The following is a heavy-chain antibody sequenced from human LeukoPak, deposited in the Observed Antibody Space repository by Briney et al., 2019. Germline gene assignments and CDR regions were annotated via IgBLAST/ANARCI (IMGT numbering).Heavy chain of an antibody. D-gene: IGHD6-13*01. CDR3: ARRGIAAAGIDY. CDR1: GYTFTSYD. CDR2: MNPNSGNT. J-gene: IGHJ4*02. V-gene: IGHV1-8*01. Sequence: GASVKVSCKASGYTFTSYDINWVRQATGQGLEWMGWMNPNSGNTGYAQKFQGRVTMTRNTSISTAYMELSRLRSDDTAVYYCARRGIAAAGIDYWGQGTLVTVSS.